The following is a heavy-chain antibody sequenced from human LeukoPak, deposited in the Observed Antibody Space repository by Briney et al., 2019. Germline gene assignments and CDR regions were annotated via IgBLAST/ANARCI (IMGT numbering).Heavy chain of an antibody. V-gene: IGHV3-23*01. D-gene: IGHD1-14*01. CDR2: ISDSGGIT. J-gene: IGHJ3*02. CDR3: AKGKINHDGAFDI. CDR1: GFTFSNAW. Sequence: GGSLRLSCAASGFTFSNAWMSWVRQAPGKGLEWVSSISDSGGITHYAESVRGRFSLSRDNFERTLYLEMNRLSAEDTAVYYCAKGKINHDGAFDIWGQGTRVIVAS.